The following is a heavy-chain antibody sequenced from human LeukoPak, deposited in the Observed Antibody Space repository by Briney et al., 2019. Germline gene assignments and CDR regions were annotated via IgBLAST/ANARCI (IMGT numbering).Heavy chain of an antibody. CDR1: GFTFSSYA. CDR3: ARASTTVPNLLDN. D-gene: IGHD4-17*01. J-gene: IGHJ4*02. Sequence: GGSLRLSCAASGFTFSSYAMSWVSQAPGKGLLSVSRLSGDGSSTRFADSLKGRFTISRDNAKTTLYLQMNSLRAEDTAVYFCARASTTVPNLLDNWGQGTLVTVSS. V-gene: IGHV3-74*01. CDR2: LSGDGSST.